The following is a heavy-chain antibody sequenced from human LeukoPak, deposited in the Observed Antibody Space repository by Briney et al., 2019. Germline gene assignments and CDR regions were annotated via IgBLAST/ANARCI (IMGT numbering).Heavy chain of an antibody. D-gene: IGHD3-10*01. Sequence: PGGSLRLSCTASGFTFDDYYITWIRQAPGKGLDWVAYISSSGTATYYADSVKGRFTISRDNAKNSLYLQMDSLKAEDTAMYYCARPARSGIYYPDAFENWSQGTMVTVSS. J-gene: IGHJ3*02. CDR3: ARPARSGIYYPDAFEN. V-gene: IGHV3-11*04. CDR2: ISSSGTAT. CDR1: GFTFDDYY.